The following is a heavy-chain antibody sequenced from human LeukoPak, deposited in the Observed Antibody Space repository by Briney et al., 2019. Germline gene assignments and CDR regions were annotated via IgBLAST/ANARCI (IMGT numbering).Heavy chain of an antibody. Sequence: GASVKVSCKASGYTFTGYYMHWVRQAPGQGLEWMGRINPNSGGTNYAQKFKGRVTMTRDTSISTAYMELSRLRSDDTAVYYCARSPGIAAAGTEFSNWFDPWGQGTLVTVSS. V-gene: IGHV1-2*06. J-gene: IGHJ5*02. CDR1: GYTFTGYY. CDR2: INPNSGGT. D-gene: IGHD6-13*01. CDR3: ARSPGIAAAGTEFSNWFDP.